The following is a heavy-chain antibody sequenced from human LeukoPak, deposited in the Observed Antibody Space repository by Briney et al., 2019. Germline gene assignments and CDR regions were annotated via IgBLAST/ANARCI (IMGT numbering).Heavy chain of an antibody. CDR1: GFTFSSYA. D-gene: IGHD6-6*01. J-gene: IGHJ6*02. V-gene: IGHV3-30-3*02. CDR3: AKSTQFVSDYFYGMDV. Sequence: GGSLRLSCAASGFTFSSYAMHWVRQAPGKGLEWVAVISYDGSNKYYADSVKGRFTISRDNSKNTLYLQMNSLRPEDTAVYYCAKSTQFVSDYFYGMDVWGQGTTVTVSS. CDR2: ISYDGSNK.